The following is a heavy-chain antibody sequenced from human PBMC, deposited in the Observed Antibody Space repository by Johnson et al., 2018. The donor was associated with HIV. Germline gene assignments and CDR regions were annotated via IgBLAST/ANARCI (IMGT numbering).Heavy chain of an antibody. V-gene: IGHV3-48*04. J-gene: IGHJ3*02. Sequence: VQLVESGGGVVQPGGSLRLSCAASGFTFSSYGMHWVRQAPGKGLAWVSYISSSGSTIYYADSVKGRFTISRDNAKNSLYLQMNSLRAEDTALYYCAGALVTAVGAFDIWGQGTMVTVSS. D-gene: IGHD2-21*02. CDR1: GFTFSSYG. CDR2: ISSSGSTI. CDR3: AGALVTAVGAFDI.